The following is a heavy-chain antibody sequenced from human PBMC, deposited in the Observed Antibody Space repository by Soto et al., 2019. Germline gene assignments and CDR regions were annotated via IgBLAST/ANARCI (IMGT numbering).Heavy chain of an antibody. Sequence: HPGGSLRLSCAASGFTFSSYGMHWVRQAPGKGLEWVAVIWYDGSNKYYADSVKGRFTISRDNSKNTLYLQMNSLRAEDTAVYYCASGKWLQSPFFDYWGQGTLVTVSS. CDR1: GFTFSSYG. D-gene: IGHD5-12*01. V-gene: IGHV3-33*08. CDR2: IWYDGSNK. CDR3: ASGKWLQSPFFDY. J-gene: IGHJ4*02.